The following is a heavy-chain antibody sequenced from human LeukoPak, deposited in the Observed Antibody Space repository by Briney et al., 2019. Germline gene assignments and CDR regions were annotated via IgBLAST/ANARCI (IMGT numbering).Heavy chain of an antibody. Sequence: GGSLRLSCAASGFTFSTYAMHWVRQAPGKGLEWVAVISYDGSNKYYADSVKGRFTISRDNSKNTLYLQMNSLRAEDTAVYYCAKEKLGYCTNGVCFLAGFDYWGQGTLVTVSS. J-gene: IGHJ4*02. CDR3: AKEKLGYCTNGVCFLAGFDY. V-gene: IGHV3-30*04. CDR2: ISYDGSNK. CDR1: GFTFSTYA. D-gene: IGHD2-8*01.